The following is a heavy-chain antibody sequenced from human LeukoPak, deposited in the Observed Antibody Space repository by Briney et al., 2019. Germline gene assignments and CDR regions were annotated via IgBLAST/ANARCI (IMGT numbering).Heavy chain of an antibody. J-gene: IGHJ5*02. Sequence: SETLSLTCTVSGGSISSYYWSWIRQPAGKGLEWIGRIYTSGSTNYNPSLKSRVTMSVDTSKNQFSLKLSSVTAADTAVYYCARTPFIAAAGINWFDPWGQGTLVTVSS. D-gene: IGHD6-13*01. CDR2: IYTSGST. V-gene: IGHV4-4*07. CDR1: GGSISSYY. CDR3: ARTPFIAAAGINWFDP.